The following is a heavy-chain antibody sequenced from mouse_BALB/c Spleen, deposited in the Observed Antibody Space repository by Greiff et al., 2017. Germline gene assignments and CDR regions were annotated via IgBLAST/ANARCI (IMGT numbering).Heavy chain of an antibody. J-gene: IGHJ2*01. Sequence: VQLQQSAAELARPGASVKMSCKASGYTFTSYTMHWVKQRPGQGLEWIGYINPSSGYTEYNQKFKDKTTLTADKSSSTAYMQLSSLTSEDSAVYYCARGGRYGVDYWGQGTTLTVSA. V-gene: IGHV1-4*02. CDR3: ARGGRYGVDY. CDR2: INPSSGYT. CDR1: GYTFTSYT. D-gene: IGHD2-14*01.